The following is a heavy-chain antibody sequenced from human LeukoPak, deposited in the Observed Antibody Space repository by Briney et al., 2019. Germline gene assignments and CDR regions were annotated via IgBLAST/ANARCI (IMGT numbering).Heavy chain of an antibody. D-gene: IGHD1-26*01. J-gene: IGHJ4*02. CDR1: GFTFSSYS. CDR3: AGYGSYSAY. Sequence: GGSLRLSCAASGFTFSSYSMNWVRQAPGKGLEWVSYISSSSTIHYADSVKGRFTISRDNAKNSLYLQMNSLRAEDTAVYYCAGYGSYSAYWGQGTLVTVSS. V-gene: IGHV3-48*01. CDR2: ISSSSTI.